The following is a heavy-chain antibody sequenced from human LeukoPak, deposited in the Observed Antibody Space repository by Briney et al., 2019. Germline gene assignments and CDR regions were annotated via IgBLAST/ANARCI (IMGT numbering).Heavy chain of an antibody. CDR1: GGSISSSSYY. V-gene: IGHV4-39*02. CDR2: IYYSGNT. Sequence: SDTLSLTCTVSGGSISSSSYYWGWLRQPPGKGLEGIGSIYYSGNTYYNPSLKSRVTISGDTSKHHLSLTLSSVTPADTAVYYCARGVLGSGSTAFFDYWGQGTLVTVSS. D-gene: IGHD3-22*01. J-gene: IGHJ4*02. CDR3: ARGVLGSGSTAFFDY.